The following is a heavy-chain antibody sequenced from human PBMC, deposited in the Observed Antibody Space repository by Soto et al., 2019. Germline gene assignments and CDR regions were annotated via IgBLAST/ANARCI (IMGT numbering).Heavy chain of an antibody. D-gene: IGHD1-1*01. CDR1: GFTFSMYW. J-gene: IGHJ4*02. V-gene: IGHV3-74*01. CDR2: INDDGIST. Sequence: EVQLVESGGGLVQPGGSLRLSCAASGFTFSMYWMHWVRQVPGKGPEWVSRINDDGISTNYADSVKGRFTISRDNAKNTLYLQMNALRVEDTAVYYCTRGPRSTSTGTGAFWGQRTLVTVSS. CDR3: TRGPRSTSTGTGAF.